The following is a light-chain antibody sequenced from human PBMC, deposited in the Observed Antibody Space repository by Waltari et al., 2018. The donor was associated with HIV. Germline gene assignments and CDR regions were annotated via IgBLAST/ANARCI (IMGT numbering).Light chain of an antibody. CDR1: RSNLGSNY. V-gene: IGLV1-47*01. Sequence: QSVLTQPPSASGTPGQRVTISCSGSRSNLGSNYVYWYQQLPVTTPKLLIYRNTQRPSGVPDRFSVSKSGTSASLAISGLRSEDEADYYCAAWDDSLSAWVFGGGTKLTVL. J-gene: IGLJ3*02. CDR3: AAWDDSLSAWV. CDR2: RNT.